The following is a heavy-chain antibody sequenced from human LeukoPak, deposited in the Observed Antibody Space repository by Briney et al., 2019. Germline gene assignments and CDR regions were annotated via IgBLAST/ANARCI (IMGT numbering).Heavy chain of an antibody. CDR1: GGTFSSYA. CDR3: ARARLGYCSGGSCYSSNPGYYYYMDV. D-gene: IGHD2-15*01. CDR2: IIPIFGTA. V-gene: IGHV1-69*05. Sequence: SVKVSCKASGGTFSSYAISWVRQAPGQGLEWMGGIIPIFGTANYAQKFQGRVTITTDEPTSTAYMELSGLRSEDTAVYYCARARLGYCSGGSCYSSNPGYYYYMDVWGKGTTVTVSS. J-gene: IGHJ6*03.